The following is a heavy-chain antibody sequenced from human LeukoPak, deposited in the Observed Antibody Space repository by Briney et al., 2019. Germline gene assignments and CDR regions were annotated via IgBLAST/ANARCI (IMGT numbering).Heavy chain of an antibody. V-gene: IGHV3-30*03. D-gene: IGHD6-13*01. CDR1: GFTFSSYG. J-gene: IGHJ4*02. CDR3: ASSSSWIPTLGY. Sequence: GSLRLSCAASGFTFSSYGMHWVRQAPGKGLEWVAVISYDGSNKYYADSEKGRFTISGDNSKNSLYLQMNSLRAEDTAVYYCASSSSWIPTLGYWGQGTLVTVSS. CDR2: ISYDGSNK.